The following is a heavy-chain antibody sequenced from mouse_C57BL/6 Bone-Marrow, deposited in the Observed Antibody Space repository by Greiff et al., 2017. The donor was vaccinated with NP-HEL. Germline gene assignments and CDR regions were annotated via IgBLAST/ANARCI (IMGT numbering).Heavy chain of an antibody. CDR2: INPNNGGT. J-gene: IGHJ4*01. Sequence: EVQRVESGPELVKPGASVKIPCKASGYTFTDYNMDWVKQSHGKSLEWIGDINPNNGGTIYNQKFKGKATLTVDKSSSTAYMELRSLTSEDTAVYYCARSSTVPYAMDYWGQGTSVTVSS. V-gene: IGHV1-18*01. CDR3: ARSSTVPYAMDY. D-gene: IGHD1-1*01. CDR1: GYTFTDYN.